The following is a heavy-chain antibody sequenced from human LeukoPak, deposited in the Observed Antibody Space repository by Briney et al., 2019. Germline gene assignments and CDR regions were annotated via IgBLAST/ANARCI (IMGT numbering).Heavy chain of an antibody. Sequence: PSETLSLTCTVSGGSISSYYWSWIRQPPGKGLEWIGYIYYSGSTNYNPSLKSRVTISVDTSKNQFSLKLSSVTAADTAVYYCARVSYYYDSSGYYDHNWFDPWGQGTLVTVSS. CDR3: ARVSYYYDSSGYYDHNWFDP. V-gene: IGHV4-59*01. CDR2: IYYSGST. CDR1: GGSISSYY. D-gene: IGHD3-22*01. J-gene: IGHJ5*02.